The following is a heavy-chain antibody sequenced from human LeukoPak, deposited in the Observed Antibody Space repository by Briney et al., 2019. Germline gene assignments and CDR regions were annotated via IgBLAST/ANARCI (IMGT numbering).Heavy chain of an antibody. CDR1: GFTFSSYE. CDR2: ISSSGSTI. CDR3: ARAAEFGYGNYWFDP. D-gene: IGHD4-11*01. Sequence: GGSLRLSCAASGFTFSSYEMNWVRQAPGKGLEWVSYISSSGSTIYYADSVEGLSTISRDHGKNSLYLQMHSLRAEDTAVYYCARAAEFGYGNYWFDPWGQGTLVTVSS. V-gene: IGHV3-48*03. J-gene: IGHJ5*02.